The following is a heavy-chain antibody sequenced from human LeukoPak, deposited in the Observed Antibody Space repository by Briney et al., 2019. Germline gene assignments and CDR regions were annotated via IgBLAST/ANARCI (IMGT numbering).Heavy chain of an antibody. Sequence: GGSLRLTCTASGFTFSSYAMNWVRQAPGKGLEWVSGTGAGGTFTYYADSVKGRFTTRNTLYLQMNSLRADDTAVYYCAKDLDYTTYGDYFDYRGQGTLVTVSS. D-gene: IGHD4-11*01. CDR2: TGAGGTFT. V-gene: IGHV3-23*01. CDR1: GFTFSSYA. CDR3: AKDLDYTTYGDYFDY. J-gene: IGHJ4*02.